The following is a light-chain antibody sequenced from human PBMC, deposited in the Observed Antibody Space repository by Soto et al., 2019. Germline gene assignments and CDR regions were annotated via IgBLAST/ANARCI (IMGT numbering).Light chain of an antibody. J-gene: IGKJ5*01. CDR2: DAS. CDR3: QQRSNWPIT. V-gene: IGKV3-11*01. CDR1: QSVSSY. Sequence: ESVLTQYPATLSLSPGERATLSCRASQSVSSYLAWYQQKPGQAPRLLIYDASNRATGIPARFSGSGSGTDFTLTISSLEPEDFAVYYCQQRSNWPITFGQGTRLEI.